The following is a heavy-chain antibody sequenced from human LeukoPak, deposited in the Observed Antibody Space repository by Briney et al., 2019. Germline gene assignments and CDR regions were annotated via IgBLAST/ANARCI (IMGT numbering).Heavy chain of an antibody. D-gene: IGHD3-3*01. V-gene: IGHV3-48*01. CDR2: ISSSSGTI. CDR3: ARGTIRLLEWLLQEVDY. Sequence: GGSLRLSCAASGFTFSSYSMNWVRQAPGKGLEWVSYISSSSGTIYYADSVKGRFTISRDNAKNSLYLQMNSLRAEDTAVYYCARGTIRLLEWLLQEVDYWGQGTLVTVSS. J-gene: IGHJ4*02. CDR1: GFTFSSYS.